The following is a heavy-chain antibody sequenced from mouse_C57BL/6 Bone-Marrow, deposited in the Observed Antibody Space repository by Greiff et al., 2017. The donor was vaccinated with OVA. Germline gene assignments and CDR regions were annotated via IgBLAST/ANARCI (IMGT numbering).Heavy chain of an antibody. V-gene: IGHV14-4*01. CDR3: TLSELYYFDY. J-gene: IGHJ2*01. Sequence: EVKLMESGAELVRPGASVKLSCTASGFNIKDDYMHWVKQRPEQGLEWIGWIDPENGDTEYASTFQGKATITANTSSNTAYLQLSSLTSEDTAVYYYTLSELYYFDYWGQGTTLTVSS. D-gene: IGHD4-1*01. CDR2: IDPENGDT. CDR1: GFNIKDDY.